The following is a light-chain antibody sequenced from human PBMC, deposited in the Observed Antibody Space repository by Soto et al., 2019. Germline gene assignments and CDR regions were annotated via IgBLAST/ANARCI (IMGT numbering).Light chain of an antibody. CDR1: QSVSSS. CDR3: HHRGNGIT. J-gene: IGKJ5*01. CDR2: DAS. V-gene: IGKV3-11*01. Sequence: EVVLTQSPATLSLSPGDKATLSCGASQSVSSSFSWYQQKPRQAPRLLIYDASTRATGIPARFSGSGSGTDFTLTISSLEPEDFAVYYCHHRGNGITFGQGTRLENK.